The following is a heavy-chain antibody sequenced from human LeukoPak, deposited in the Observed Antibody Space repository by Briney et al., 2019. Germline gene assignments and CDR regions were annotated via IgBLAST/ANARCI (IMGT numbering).Heavy chain of an antibody. V-gene: IGHV3-23*01. CDR2: ISETGDRT. CDR3: AKQFVDI. J-gene: IGHJ5*02. CDR1: GFPFSSYA. Sequence: SGGSLRLSCAASGFPFSSYAMNWVRQAPGKGLEWVSAISETGDRTHYADSAKGRFTVSRDNPKDTLYLQMDSLRAEDTAVYYCAKQFVDIWGQGTLVTVSS. D-gene: IGHD5-24*01.